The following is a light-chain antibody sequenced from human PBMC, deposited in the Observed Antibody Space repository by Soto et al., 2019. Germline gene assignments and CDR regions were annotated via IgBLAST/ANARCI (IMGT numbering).Light chain of an antibody. CDR2: GAS. V-gene: IGKV3-20*01. CDR3: QQYGSSPPNT. CDR1: QSVSSSY. J-gene: IGKJ2*01. Sequence: EIVLTQSPGTLSLSPGERATLSCRASQSVSSSYLAGYQQKPGQAPRLLIYGASSRATGIPDMFSGSGSGTDFTLTISRLEPEDFAVYYYQQYGSSPPNTFGQGTKLESK.